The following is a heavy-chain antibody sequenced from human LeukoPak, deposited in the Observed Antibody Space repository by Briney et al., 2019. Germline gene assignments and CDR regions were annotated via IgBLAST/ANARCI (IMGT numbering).Heavy chain of an antibody. CDR2: INHSGST. D-gene: IGHD6-19*01. CDR3: ARCIAVAGTSTFDS. V-gene: IGHV4-34*01. Sequence: SETLSLTCAVYGGSFSGYYWSWIRQPPGKGLEWIGEINHSGSTNYNPSLKSRVTISVDTSKNQFSLKLSSVTAADTAVYYCARCIAVAGTSTFDSWGQGTLITVSS. CDR1: GGSFSGYY. J-gene: IGHJ4*02.